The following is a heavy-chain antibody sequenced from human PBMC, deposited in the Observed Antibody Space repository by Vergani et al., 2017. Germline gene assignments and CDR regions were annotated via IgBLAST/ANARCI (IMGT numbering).Heavy chain of an antibody. CDR2: IAHTGNT. J-gene: IGHJ4*02. V-gene: IGHV4-38-2*02. D-gene: IGHD3-10*01. Sequence: QVQPQESGPGLVTPSETLSLTCSVSGCSISSGYYWGWIRQPPGKGLEWIGSIAHTGNTHYNPSLKSRVTISVDTSKNQFSLNLSSVTAADTAVYYCARPHYYYRSGTELWEFEYWGRGTLVIVSS. CDR3: ARPHYYYRSGTELWEFEY. CDR1: GCSISSGYY.